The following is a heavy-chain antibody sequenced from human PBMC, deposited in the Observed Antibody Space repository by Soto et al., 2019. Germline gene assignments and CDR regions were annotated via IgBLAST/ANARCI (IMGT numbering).Heavy chain of an antibody. CDR3: AIHPEPIAEIGWFAP. D-gene: IGHD6-13*01. J-gene: IGHJ5*02. Sequence: EVQLVESGGGLVQPGGSLRLSCAASGFTFSSYSMNWVRQAPGKGLEWVSYISSSSSTIYYADSVKGRFTTSRDNAKNSLYLQLTSLSAEDTSVYYSAIHPEPIAEIGWFAPWGQGTLVTVSS. CDR1: GFTFSSYS. V-gene: IGHV3-48*01. CDR2: ISSSSSTI.